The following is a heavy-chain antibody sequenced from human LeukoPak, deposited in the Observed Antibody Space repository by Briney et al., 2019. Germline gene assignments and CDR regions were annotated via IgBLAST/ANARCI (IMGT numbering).Heavy chain of an antibody. D-gene: IGHD3-22*01. CDR3: AKLVTYYYDSSGSNFDS. Sequence: GGSLRLSCAASGFTFSSYAMSWVRQAPGKGLEWVSAISGSGGSTYYADSVKGRFTISRDNSKNTLYLQMNSLRAEDTAVYYCAKLVTYYYDSSGSNFDSWGQGALVTVSS. J-gene: IGHJ4*02. CDR1: GFTFSSYA. CDR2: ISGSGGST. V-gene: IGHV3-23*01.